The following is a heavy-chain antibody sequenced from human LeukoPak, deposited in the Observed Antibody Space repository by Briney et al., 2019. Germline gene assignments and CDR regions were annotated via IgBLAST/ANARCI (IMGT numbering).Heavy chain of an antibody. CDR1: GGSISSGSYY. D-gene: IGHD3-10*01. CDR2: IYTSGST. J-gene: IGHJ5*02. V-gene: IGHV4-61*02. Sequence: PSETLSLTCTVSGGSISSGSYYWSWIRQPAGKGLEWIGRIYTSGSTNYNPSLKSRVAISVDTSKNQFSLKLSSVTAADTAVYYCAREYGSGSYYNKPLGPWGQGTLVTVSS. CDR3: AREYGSGSYYNKPLGP.